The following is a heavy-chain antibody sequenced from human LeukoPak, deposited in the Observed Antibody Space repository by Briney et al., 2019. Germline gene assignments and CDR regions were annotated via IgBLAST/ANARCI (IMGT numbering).Heavy chain of an antibody. D-gene: IGHD2-2*01. J-gene: IGHJ6*03. CDR2: IYTSGST. CDR3: ARDGVGIVVVPAAHDYYYMDV. V-gene: IGHV4-4*07. Sequence: SETLSLTCTVSGGSISSYYWSWIRQPAGKGLEWVGRIYTSGSTNYNPSLKSRVTISVDTSKNQFSLKLSSVTAADTAVYYCARDGVGIVVVPAAHDYYYMDVWGKGTTVTVSS. CDR1: GGSISSYY.